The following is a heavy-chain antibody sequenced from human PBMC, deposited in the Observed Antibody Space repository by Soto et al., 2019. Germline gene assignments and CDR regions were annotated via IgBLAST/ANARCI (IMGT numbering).Heavy chain of an antibody. CDR1: GFTFSNYG. CDR2: ISGSGGRT. J-gene: IGHJ4*02. CDR3: AKEMIASTLADFFDY. Sequence: EVQLLESGGGLIQPGGSLRLSCEASGFTFSNYGMTWVRLAPGKGLEWFSTISGSGGRTFYADPVKGRFTISRDNSKNTLYLQMNSLRAADTAVYYCAKEMIASTLADFFDYWGQGTLVTVSS. D-gene: IGHD2-21*01. V-gene: IGHV3-23*01.